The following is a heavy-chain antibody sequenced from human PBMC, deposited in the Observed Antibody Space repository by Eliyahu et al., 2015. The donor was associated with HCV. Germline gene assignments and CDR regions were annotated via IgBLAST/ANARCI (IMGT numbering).Heavy chain of an antibody. CDR2: IYHSGNT. CDR1: GXSIXSSSX. CDR3: ARRTDYGSDFDF. J-gene: IGHJ4*02. V-gene: IGHV4-4*02. Sequence: QVQLQESGPGLVKPSETLSLTCXVSGXSIXSSSXWSWXRQPPGKGLEWIGEIYHSGNTHYNPSLKSRVAISVDRSNNQFSLNLSSVTAADTAVYYCARRTDYGSDFDFWGQGALVTVSS. D-gene: IGHD4-17*01.